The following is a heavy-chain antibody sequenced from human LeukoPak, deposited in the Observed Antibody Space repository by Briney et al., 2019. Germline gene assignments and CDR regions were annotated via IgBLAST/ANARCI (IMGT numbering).Heavy chain of an antibody. CDR2: IKQDGSEK. D-gene: IGHD3-3*01. J-gene: IGHJ4*02. Sequence: GGSLRLSCAAYGFTFGTYWMSWVRQAPGKGPEWVANIKQDGSEKYYVDSVKGLFNISRDNAKNSLYLQMNSLRAEDTAVYYCAVLLEWLPRADYWGQGTLVTVSS. CDR1: GFTFGTYW. CDR3: AVLLEWLPRADY. V-gene: IGHV3-7*03.